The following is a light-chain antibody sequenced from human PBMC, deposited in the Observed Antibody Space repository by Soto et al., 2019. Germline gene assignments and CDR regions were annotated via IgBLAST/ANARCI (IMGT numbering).Light chain of an antibody. CDR2: DAS. V-gene: IGKV1-5*01. CDR1: QSISSW. CDR3: QQYNSYSQYT. J-gene: IGKJ2*01. Sequence: DIQMTQSPSILSASVGDRVTITCRASQSISSWLAWYQQKPGKAPKLLIYDASSLESGVPSRFSGSGSGTEFTLTISSLQPDDFATYYCQQYNSYSQYTFGQGTKLEIK.